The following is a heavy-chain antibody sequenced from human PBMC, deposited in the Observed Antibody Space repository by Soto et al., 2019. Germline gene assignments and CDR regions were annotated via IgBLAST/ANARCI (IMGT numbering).Heavy chain of an antibody. V-gene: IGHV1-3*01. CDR2: INVGNGNT. CDR1: GYTFARSG. D-gene: IGHD3-22*01. Sequence: ASVKVSCKASGYTFARSGMHWVRQAPGQRLEWMGWINVGNGNTENSQKFQGGVRITRDTSASTVYMELSSLSSEDTAVSYCARESYDRSVKLSFYHWDQGIGVTVYS. CDR3: ARESYDRSVKLSFYH. J-gene: IGHJ4*02.